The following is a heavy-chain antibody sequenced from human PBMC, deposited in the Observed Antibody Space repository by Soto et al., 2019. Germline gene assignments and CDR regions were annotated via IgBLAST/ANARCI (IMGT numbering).Heavy chain of an antibody. V-gene: IGHV1-3*01. CDR2: INVGDDKT. J-gene: IGHJ4*02. CDR1: GKSFDNFA. D-gene: IGHD3-16*02. CDR3: ARAKYDYIWGSYHPFDQ. Sequence: QVQLVQSGAEVKKPRASVRLSCKVSGKSFDNFAVHWVRQTPGQRPEWMGRINVGDDKTKYSEKFQGRVIVSYDTSATTAYMELRALSSEDTAVYYCARAKYDYIWGSYHPFDQWAQGAQVTVAS.